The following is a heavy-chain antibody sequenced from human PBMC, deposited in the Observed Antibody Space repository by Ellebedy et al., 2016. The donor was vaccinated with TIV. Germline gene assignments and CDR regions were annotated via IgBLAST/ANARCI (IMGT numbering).Heavy chain of an antibody. CDR3: ARDTARRGDV. V-gene: IGHV3-23*01. CDR1: GFTFSSFA. Sequence: GESLKISCAASGFTFSSFAMGWVRQTPGKGLEGVSGLHGSGRGIFYSDSVKGRFTISRDNSQNTLYLQMNSLRAEDTAVYYCARDTARRGDVWGQGTTVTVSS. J-gene: IGHJ6*02. CDR2: LHGSGRGI.